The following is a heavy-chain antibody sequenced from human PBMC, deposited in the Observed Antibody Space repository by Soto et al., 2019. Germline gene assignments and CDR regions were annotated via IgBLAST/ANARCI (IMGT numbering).Heavy chain of an antibody. J-gene: IGHJ6*03. CDR3: ARGRGSGYYYYYYMDV. CDR1: GGSFSGYY. D-gene: IGHD3-3*01. V-gene: IGHV4-34*01. CDR2: INHSGST. Sequence: KTSETLSLTCAVYGGSFSGYYWSWIRQPPGKGLEWIGEINHSGSTNYNPSLKSRVTISVDTSKNQFSLKLSSVTAADTAVYYCARGRGSGYYYYYYMDVWGKGTTVTVSS.